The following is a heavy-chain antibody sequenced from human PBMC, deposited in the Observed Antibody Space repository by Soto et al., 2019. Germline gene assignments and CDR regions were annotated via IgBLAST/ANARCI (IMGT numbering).Heavy chain of an antibody. Sequence: PGGSLRLSCAASGFTVSSNYMTWVRQAPGKGLEWVSAINNGGSTFYTDSVKGRFTISRDDSKNTLFLQINSLRVEDTAMYYCVRENYYYGMDVWGQGTAVTVSS. V-gene: IGHV3-66*01. CDR1: GFTVSSNY. CDR3: VRENYYYGMDV. J-gene: IGHJ6*02. CDR2: INNGGST.